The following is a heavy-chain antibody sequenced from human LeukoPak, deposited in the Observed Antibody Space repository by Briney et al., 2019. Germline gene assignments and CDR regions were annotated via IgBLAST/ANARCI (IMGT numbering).Heavy chain of an antibody. CDR1: GFPFSSYA. V-gene: IGHV3-23*01. J-gene: IGHJ4*02. Sequence: GGSLRLSCAASGFPFSSYAMSWVRQAPGKGLEWVSAISGSGGSTYYADSVKGRFTISRDNSKNTLYLQMNSLRAEDTAVYYCAKVPYYDFWSCYYKQYYFDYWGQGTLVTVSS. CDR2: ISGSGGST. D-gene: IGHD3-3*01. CDR3: AKVPYYDFWSCYYKQYYFDY.